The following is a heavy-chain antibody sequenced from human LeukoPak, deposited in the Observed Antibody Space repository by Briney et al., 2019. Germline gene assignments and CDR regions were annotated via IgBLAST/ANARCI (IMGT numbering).Heavy chain of an antibody. V-gene: IGHV3-74*01. D-gene: IGHD6-13*01. CDR3: TRGSPGYSSSWLDF. CDR2: INSDGSSR. Sequence: GGSLTLSCATSAFTFSSYWMHWVRQAPGKGLVWVSRINSDGSSRSYADYVKGRFTISRDDAKNTLYLQMSSLSVDDTAIYYCTRGSPGYSSSWLDFRGQGILVTVSS. CDR1: AFTFSSYW. J-gene: IGHJ4*02.